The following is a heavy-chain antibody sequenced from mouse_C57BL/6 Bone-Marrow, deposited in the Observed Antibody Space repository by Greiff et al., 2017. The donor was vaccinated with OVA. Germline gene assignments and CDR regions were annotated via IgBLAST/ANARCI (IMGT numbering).Heavy chain of an antibody. J-gene: IGHJ4*01. CDR1: GFTFSDYY. CDR2: INYDGSST. V-gene: IGHV5-16*01. D-gene: IGHD2-4*01. CDR3: ARVGYDYVPYAMDY. Sequence: EVKLVESEGGLVQPGSSMKLSCTASGFTFSDYYMAWVRQVPEKGLEWVANINYDGSSTYYLDSLKSRFIISRDNAKNILYLQMSSLKSEDTATYYCARVGYDYVPYAMDYWGQGTSVTVSS.